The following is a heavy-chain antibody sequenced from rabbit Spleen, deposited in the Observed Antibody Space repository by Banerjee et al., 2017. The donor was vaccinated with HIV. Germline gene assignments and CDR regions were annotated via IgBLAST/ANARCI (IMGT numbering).Heavy chain of an antibody. CDR2: TDTDSNSRA. D-gene: IGHD7-1*01. CDR3: ARSAGYRTVTAFYNL. V-gene: IGHV1S45*01. CDR1: GFSFSSGYY. Sequence: QEQLVESGGGLVQPEGSLTLTCTASGFSFSSGYYMCWVRQAPGKGLEWIGCTDTDSNSRAYYASWAKGRFTISKTSSTTVTLQMTSLTGADTATYFCARSAGYRTVTAFYNLWGPGTLVTVS. J-gene: IGHJ4*01.